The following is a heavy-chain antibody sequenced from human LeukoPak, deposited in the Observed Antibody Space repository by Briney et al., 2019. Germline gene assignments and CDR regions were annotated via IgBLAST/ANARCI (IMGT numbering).Heavy chain of an antibody. CDR1: GGSISSSSYY. D-gene: IGHD1-14*01. V-gene: IGHV3-23*01. Sequence: ETLSLTCTVSGGSISSSSYYWGWIRQPPGKGLEWVSAVSSSGGNTYYADSVKGRFTISRDNSKNTLYLQMNSLRAEDTAIYYCAKEDKDPRGRTTSFDYWGQGTLVTVSS. CDR2: VSSSGGNT. J-gene: IGHJ4*02. CDR3: AKEDKDPRGRTTSFDY.